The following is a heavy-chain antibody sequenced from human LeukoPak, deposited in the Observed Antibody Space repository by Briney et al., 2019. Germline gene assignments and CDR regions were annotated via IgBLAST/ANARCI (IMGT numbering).Heavy chain of an antibody. D-gene: IGHD3-10*01. J-gene: IGHJ5*02. V-gene: IGHV4-34*01. Sequence: SETLSLTCAVYGGSFSGYYWSWIRQPPGKGLEWIGEINHSGSTNYNPSLKSRVTISVDTSKNQFSLKLSSVTAADTAVYYCARGLLWFGELSGNWFDPWGQETLVTVSS. CDR1: GGSFSGYY. CDR2: INHSGST. CDR3: ARGLLWFGELSGNWFDP.